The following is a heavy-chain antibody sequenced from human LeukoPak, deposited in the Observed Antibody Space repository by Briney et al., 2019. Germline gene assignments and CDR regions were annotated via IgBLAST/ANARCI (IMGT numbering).Heavy chain of an antibody. CDR2: INHSGST. CDR3: ARGSLDCSGGSCYPEYFQH. D-gene: IGHD2-15*01. Sequence: SETLSLTCAVYGGSFSGYYWSWIRQPPGKGLEWIGEINHSGSTNYNPSLKSRVTISVDTSKNQFSLKLRSVTAADTAVYYCARGSLDCSGGSCYPEYFQHWGQGTLVTVSS. V-gene: IGHV4-34*01. CDR1: GGSFSGYY. J-gene: IGHJ1*01.